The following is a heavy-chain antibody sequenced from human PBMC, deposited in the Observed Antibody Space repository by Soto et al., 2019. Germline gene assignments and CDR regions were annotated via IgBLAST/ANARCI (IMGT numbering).Heavy chain of an antibody. V-gene: IGHV5-51*01. D-gene: IGHD1-7*01. J-gene: IGHJ6*02. CDR1: GYSFTSYW. Sequence: GESLKISCKGSGYSFTSYWIGWVRLMPGKGLEWMGIIYPGDSDTRYSPSFQGQVTISADKSISTAYLQWSSLKASDTAMYYCARRKSRGLELHSYYGMDVWGQGTTVTVS. CDR3: ARRKSRGLELHSYYGMDV. CDR2: IYPGDSDT.